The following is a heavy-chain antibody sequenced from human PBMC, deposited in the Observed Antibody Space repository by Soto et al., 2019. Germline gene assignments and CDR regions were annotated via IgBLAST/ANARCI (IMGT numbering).Heavy chain of an antibody. CDR3: AKEWLLGYYDSSGPLDY. D-gene: IGHD3-22*01. J-gene: IGHJ4*02. Sequence: QVQLVESGGGVVQPGRSLRLSCAASGFTFSSYGMHWVRQAPGKGLEWVAVISYDGSIKYYADSVKGRFTISRDNSKNTLYLQMNSLRAEDTAVYYCAKEWLLGYYDSSGPLDYWGQGTLVTVSS. V-gene: IGHV3-30*18. CDR2: ISYDGSIK. CDR1: GFTFSSYG.